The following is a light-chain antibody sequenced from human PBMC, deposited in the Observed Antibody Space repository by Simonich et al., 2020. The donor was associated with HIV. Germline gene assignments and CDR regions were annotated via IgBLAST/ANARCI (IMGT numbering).Light chain of an antibody. CDR2: DAS. V-gene: IGKV1-8*01. Sequence: IQMTQSPSSLSASIGDRVTITCRASQGISSYLAWYQQEAGKAPKLLIYDASTLQRGVPSRLSGSGSGTDFTLTISRLEPEDFAVYYCQQYGSSPPYTFGHGTKLEFK. CDR1: QGISSY. J-gene: IGKJ2*01. CDR3: QQYGSSPPYT.